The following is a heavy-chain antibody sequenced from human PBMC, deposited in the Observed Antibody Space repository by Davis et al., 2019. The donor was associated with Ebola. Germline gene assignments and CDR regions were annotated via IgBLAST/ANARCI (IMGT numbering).Heavy chain of an antibody. CDR3: AREFYDRGHYGVWY. D-gene: IGHD4-17*01. V-gene: IGHV4-59*01. CDR1: GGSIRSDY. Sequence: PSETLSLTCTVSGGSIRSDYWNWFRQPPGEGLEWIGYIYYSGSTNYNPSLKSRVTISVDASQNQFSLKLTSVIAADTAVYYCAREFYDRGHYGVWYWGQGTLVTVSS. CDR2: IYYSGST. J-gene: IGHJ4*02.